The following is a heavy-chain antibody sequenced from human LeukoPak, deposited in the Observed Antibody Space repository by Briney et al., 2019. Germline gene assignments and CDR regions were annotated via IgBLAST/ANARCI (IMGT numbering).Heavy chain of an antibody. J-gene: IGHJ5*02. D-gene: IGHD1-26*01. CDR1: GFIVNYNY. Sequence: GGSLRLSCAASGFIVNYNYMSWVRQPPRKGLEWVSVVYSGGSTYYADSVKGRFTISRDNSKNMVYLQMNSLRVEDTAVYYCARVKVGTTYWFDPWGQGTLVTVSS. V-gene: IGHV3-66*01. CDR3: ARVKVGTTYWFDP. CDR2: VYSGGST.